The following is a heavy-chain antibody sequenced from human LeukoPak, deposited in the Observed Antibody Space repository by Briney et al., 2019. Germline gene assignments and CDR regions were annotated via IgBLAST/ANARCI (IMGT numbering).Heavy chain of an antibody. CDR3: ARMRLSVVWNPGAFDI. CDR2: IYCGGST. D-gene: IGHD1-1*01. Sequence: GGSLSFCCAASGFTVSSNYMSWLHQAPEKGLEWVIVIYCGGSTYYADSVKGRFTISRDNSNNTLYLQMNSLRAEDTAVYYCARMRLSVVWNPGAFDIWGQGTMVSVSS. V-gene: IGHV3-53*01. J-gene: IGHJ3*02. CDR1: GFTVSSNY.